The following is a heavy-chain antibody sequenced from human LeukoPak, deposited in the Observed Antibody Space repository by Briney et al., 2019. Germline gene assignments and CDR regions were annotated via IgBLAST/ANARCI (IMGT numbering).Heavy chain of an antibody. CDR3: AVQTNALHYDL. CDR2: IIPIFGTA. Sequence: SVKVSCKASGGTFSSYAISWVRQAPGQGLEWMGGIIPIFGTANYAQKFQGRVTITTDESTSTAYMELSSLRPEDTAVYYCAVQTNALHYDLWGQGTLVTVSS. V-gene: IGHV1-69*05. CDR1: GGTFSSYA. J-gene: IGHJ4*02. D-gene: IGHD3-22*01.